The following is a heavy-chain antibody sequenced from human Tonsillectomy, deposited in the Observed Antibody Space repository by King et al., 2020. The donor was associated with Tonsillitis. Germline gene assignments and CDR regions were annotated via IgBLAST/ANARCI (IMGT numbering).Heavy chain of an antibody. Sequence: DVQLVESGGVVVQPGGSLRLSCATSGFTFADYTMHWVRQAPGKGLEWISLISWDGGTTFYGDSVKGRFTISRDNSRNSLYLQMNSLTTEDTALYYCTKVFSSRFQRYCSGGSCYSPWFDPWGQGTLVTVSS. CDR2: ISWDGGTT. CDR1: GFTFADYT. V-gene: IGHV3-43*01. J-gene: IGHJ5*02. CDR3: TKVFSSRFQRYCSGGSCYSPWFDP. D-gene: IGHD2-15*01.